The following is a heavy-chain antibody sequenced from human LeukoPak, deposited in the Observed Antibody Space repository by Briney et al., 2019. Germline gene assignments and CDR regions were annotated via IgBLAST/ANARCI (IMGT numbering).Heavy chain of an antibody. CDR2: IYTSGST. Sequence: PSETMSLTCTVSGGSISSYYWSWIRQPAGKGLEWIGRIYTSGSTNYNPSLKSRGTMSLDTSKNQFSLNLYSVTAADTAVYYCARDASGSYDPWGQGILVIVSS. CDR1: GGSISSYY. J-gene: IGHJ5*02. V-gene: IGHV4-4*07. D-gene: IGHD3-10*01. CDR3: ARDASGSYDP.